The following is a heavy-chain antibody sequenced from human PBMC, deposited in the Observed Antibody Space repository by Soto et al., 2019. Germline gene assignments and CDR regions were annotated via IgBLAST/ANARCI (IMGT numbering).Heavy chain of an antibody. J-gene: IGHJ5*02. CDR1: GGSFSSLV. Sequence: KVSCKASGGSFSSLVISWLRQAPGQGPEWMGGINPMLGVANFAQKFQDRVTITADESTTTAYMELSSLRSEDTAVYYCARGPAQFDPWGQGTLVTVSS. V-gene: IGHV1-69*10. D-gene: IGHD2-2*01. CDR2: INPMLGVA. CDR3: ARGPAQFDP.